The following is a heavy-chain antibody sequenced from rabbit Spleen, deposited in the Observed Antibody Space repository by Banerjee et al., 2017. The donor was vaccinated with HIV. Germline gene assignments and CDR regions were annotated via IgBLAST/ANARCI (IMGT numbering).Heavy chain of an antibody. D-gene: IGHD7-1*01. CDR1: GFSFNNYYY. Sequence: QSLEESGGDLVKPGASLTLTCTASGFSFNNYYYMCWVRQAPGKGLEWIACIYGGSTGSTYYASWAKGRFTISKTSSTTVTLQMTSLTAADTATYFCARGGYVSTDDYPFSLWGQGTLVTVS. J-gene: IGHJ4*01. CDR2: IYGGSTGST. V-gene: IGHV1S40*01. CDR3: ARGGYVSTDDYPFSL.